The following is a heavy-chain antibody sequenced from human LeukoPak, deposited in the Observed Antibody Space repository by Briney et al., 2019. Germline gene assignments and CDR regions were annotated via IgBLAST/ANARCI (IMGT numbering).Heavy chain of an antibody. CDR3: TRILVGGNQAFDI. D-gene: IGHD2-21*01. Sequence: GGSLRHSCAASGFTFSNYWMHWVRQAPGKGLVWVSRIKSDGSSTNYADSVKGRFTVSRDNAKNTLYLQMNSLRAEDTAMYYCTRILVGGNQAFDIWGQGTMVTVSS. CDR1: GFTFSNYW. CDR2: IKSDGSST. J-gene: IGHJ3*02. V-gene: IGHV3-74*01.